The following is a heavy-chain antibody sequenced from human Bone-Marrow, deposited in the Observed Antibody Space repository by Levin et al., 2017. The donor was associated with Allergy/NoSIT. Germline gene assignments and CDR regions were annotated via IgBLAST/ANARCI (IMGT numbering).Heavy chain of an antibody. J-gene: IGHJ3*02. Sequence: GGSLRLSCAASGFTFSSSAMTWVRLAPGKGLEWVSSISAGDASTYYTDSVKGRLTVSRDNSTNTLYLQMNSLRVEDTALYYCAKVRRGLDAFDMWGQGTMVTVSS. D-gene: IGHD3/OR15-3a*01. CDR1: GFTFSSSA. CDR2: ISAGDAST. CDR3: AKVRRGLDAFDM. V-gene: IGHV3-23*01.